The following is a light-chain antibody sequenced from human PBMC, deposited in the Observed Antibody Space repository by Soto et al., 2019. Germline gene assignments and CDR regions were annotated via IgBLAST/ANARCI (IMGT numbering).Light chain of an antibody. V-gene: IGKV3-20*01. CDR3: QQYLRSPVT. CDR1: ESLSSNY. Sequence: IVLTQSPGTLSLSPGERVTLSCRASESLSSNYFAWYQQKPGQAPRLLIYDASIRATGIPDRFSGSGSGTDFTLTISRLEPDDFAVYYCQQYLRSPVTFGGGTKV. CDR2: DAS. J-gene: IGKJ4*01.